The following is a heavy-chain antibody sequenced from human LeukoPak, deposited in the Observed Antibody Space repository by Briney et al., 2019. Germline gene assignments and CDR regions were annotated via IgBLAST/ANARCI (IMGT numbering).Heavy chain of an antibody. CDR3: ARHRAYSSSSPFDY. V-gene: IGHV4-59*08. J-gene: IGHJ4*02. CDR1: GGSISSLY. CDR2: IYYTGST. Sequence: SETPSLTCSVSGGSISSLYWSWIRQPPGKGLEWIGYIYYTGSTNYNPSLKSRVTMFVDMSMNQFSLRLSSVTAADTAVYYCARHRAYSSSSPFDYWGQGTLVTVSS. D-gene: IGHD6-6*01.